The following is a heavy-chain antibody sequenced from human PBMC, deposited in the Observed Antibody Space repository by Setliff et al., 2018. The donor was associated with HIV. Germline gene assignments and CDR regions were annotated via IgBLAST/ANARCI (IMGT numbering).Heavy chain of an antibody. CDR3: AGDPGYGSGRCGLYYYYYMDV. CDR2: ISGSGGST. D-gene: IGHD6-19*01. V-gene: IGHV3-23*01. Sequence: PGGSLRLSCAASGFTFSSYAMSWVRQAPGKGLEWVSAISGSGGSTYYADAVKGRFTISRDNSKNTLYLQMNSLRAEDTAVYYCAGDPGYGSGRCGLYYYYYMDVWGKGTTVTVSS. J-gene: IGHJ6*03. CDR1: GFTFSSYA.